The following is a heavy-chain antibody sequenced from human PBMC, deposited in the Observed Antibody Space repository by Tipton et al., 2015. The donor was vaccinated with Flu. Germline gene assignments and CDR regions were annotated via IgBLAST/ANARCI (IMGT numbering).Heavy chain of an antibody. J-gene: IGHJ1*01. CDR3: ARGVAVAMYFQH. CDR1: GYSISSGYY. Sequence: TLSLTCTVSGYSISSGYYWGWIRQAPGKGLEWIGSIYHSGSTYYNPSLKSRVTISLDTSKTQFSLKLRSVTAADTAVYYCARGVAVAMYFQHWGQGTLVTVSS. D-gene: IGHD6-19*01. V-gene: IGHV4-38-2*02. CDR2: IYHSGST.